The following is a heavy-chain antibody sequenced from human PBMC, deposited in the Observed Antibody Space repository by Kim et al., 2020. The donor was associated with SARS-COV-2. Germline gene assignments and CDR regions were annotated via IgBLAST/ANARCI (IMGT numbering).Heavy chain of an antibody. V-gene: IGHV1-2*06. Sequence: ASVKVSCKASGYTFTGYYMHWVRQAPGQGLEWMGRINPNSGDTISARKFQGRVTMTRDTSISTAYMELSRLRSDDTAVYYCAICNSPDYYGMDVWGQGPT. CDR3: AICNSPDYYGMDV. J-gene: IGHJ6*02. CDR2: INPNSGDT. CDR1: GYTFTGYY. D-gene: IGHD4-4*01.